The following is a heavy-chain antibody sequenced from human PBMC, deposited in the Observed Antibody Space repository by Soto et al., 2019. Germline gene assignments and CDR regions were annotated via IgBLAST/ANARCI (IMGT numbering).Heavy chain of an antibody. Sequence: QVQLQESGPGLVKPSETLSLTCTVSGGSMRSYYWSWIRQPPGKGLEWLGYIYYSGVTNYNPPPKSRVTMSVDTSNNQFFLKLNSGTAADTAVYYCAREGTSSWSGDYGMDVWGQGTMVTVSS. D-gene: IGHD6-13*01. CDR3: AREGTSSWSGDYGMDV. CDR2: IYYSGVT. CDR1: GGSMRSYY. V-gene: IGHV4-59*01. J-gene: IGHJ6*02.